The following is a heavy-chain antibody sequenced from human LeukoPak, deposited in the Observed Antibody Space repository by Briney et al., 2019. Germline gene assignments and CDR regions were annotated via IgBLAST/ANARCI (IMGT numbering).Heavy chain of an antibody. CDR3: AACKEYSSSWYVGHSRVKFDP. CDR1: GGSISSSSYY. V-gene: IGHV4-39*01. J-gene: IGHJ5*02. CDR2: IYYSGNT. D-gene: IGHD6-13*01. Sequence: SETLSLTCTVSGGSISSSSYYWGWIRQPPGKGLEWIESIYYSGNTYYNPSLKSRVTISVDTSKNQFSLKMSSVTAADTAMYSCAACKEYSSSWYVGHSRVKFDPWGQGTLVTVSS.